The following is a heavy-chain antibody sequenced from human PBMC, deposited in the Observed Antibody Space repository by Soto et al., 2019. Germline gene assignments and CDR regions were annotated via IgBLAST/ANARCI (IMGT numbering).Heavy chain of an antibody. D-gene: IGHD6-13*01. CDR1: GGSISSSNW. CDR2: IYHSGST. Sequence: QVQLQESGPGLVKPSGTLSLTCAVSGGSISSSNWWSWVRQPPGKGLEWIGEIYHSGSTNYNPSLKSRVTISVDKSKNQFSLKLSSVIAADAAVYYCASRLGSSSGPFDYWGQGTLVTVSS. V-gene: IGHV4-4*02. CDR3: ASRLGSSSGPFDY. J-gene: IGHJ4*02.